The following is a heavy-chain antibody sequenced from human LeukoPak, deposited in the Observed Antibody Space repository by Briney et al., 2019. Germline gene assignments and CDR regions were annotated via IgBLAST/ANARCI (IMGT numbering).Heavy chain of an antibody. CDR3: ARYQCDRLLSQYGDRCYYYKGMDV. Sequence: GGSLTLSCAASGFTFSTYVISWVRQAQGKGLEWVSTIVGSGGTTYYADSVKGRFTISRDNSKNTLYLQMNSLRAEDTAVYYCARYQCDRLLSQYGDRCYYYKGMDVWGQGTTVTVSS. J-gene: IGHJ6*02. CDR2: IVGSGGTT. CDR1: GFTFSTYV. V-gene: IGHV3-23*01. D-gene: IGHD4-17*01.